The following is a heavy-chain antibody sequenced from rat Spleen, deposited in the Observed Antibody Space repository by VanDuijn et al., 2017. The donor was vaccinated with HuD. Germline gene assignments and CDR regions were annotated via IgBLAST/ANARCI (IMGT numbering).Heavy chain of an antibody. D-gene: IGHD1-1*01. V-gene: IGHV2-13*01. CDR2: IWGNGSP. Sequence: QVQLKESGPGLVQPSQTLSLTCTVSGFSLSNYGVIWVRQPPGKGLEWMGVIWGNGSPNYNSALKSRLSISRDTSKSQIYLQMYSLRSEDTSSYYCARQWYYFDYWGQGVMVTVSS. CDR3: ARQWYYFDY. CDR1: GFSLSNYG. J-gene: IGHJ2*01.